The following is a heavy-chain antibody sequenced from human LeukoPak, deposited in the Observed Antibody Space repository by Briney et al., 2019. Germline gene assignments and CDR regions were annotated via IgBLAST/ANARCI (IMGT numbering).Heavy chain of an antibody. J-gene: IGHJ4*02. CDR3: ATGFDH. CDR2: IYPGGTT. V-gene: IGHV3-66*01. Sequence: GGSLRLSCAASGFVVSTNFMTWVRQAPGKGLEWVSVIYPGGTTTYADSLKGRFTVSRDNSKNTLYLQMNSLRVDDTAMYYCATGFDHWGQGTLVTVSS. CDR1: GFVVSTNF.